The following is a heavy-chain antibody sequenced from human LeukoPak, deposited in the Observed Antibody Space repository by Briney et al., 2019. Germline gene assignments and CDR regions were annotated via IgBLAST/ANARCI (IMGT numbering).Heavy chain of an antibody. CDR3: ARDFVAGTLNPSFDY. J-gene: IGHJ4*02. CDR2: IWYDGSNK. V-gene: IGHV3-33*01. CDR1: GFTFSSYG. Sequence: GGSLRLSCAASGFTFSSYGMHWVRQAPGKGLEWVAVIWYDGSNKYYADSVKGRFTISRDNSKNTLYLQMNSLRAEDTAVYYCARDFVAGTLNPSFDYWGQGTLVTVSS. D-gene: IGHD6-19*01.